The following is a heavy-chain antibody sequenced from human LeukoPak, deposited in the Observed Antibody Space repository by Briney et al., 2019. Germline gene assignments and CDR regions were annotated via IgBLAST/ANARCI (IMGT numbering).Heavy chain of an antibody. CDR2: IYHSGRA. V-gene: IGHV4-30-2*01. J-gene: IGHJ3*01. CDR1: GAFISSGGFY. Sequence: KPSQTLSLTCTVSGAFISSGGFYWSWLRQPPGKGLEWIGYIYHSGRAYYNPSLESRVTISVDRSKNHLSLNLNSVTAADTSVYYCARGGRAFDVWGQGTLISVSP. CDR3: ARGGRAFDV.